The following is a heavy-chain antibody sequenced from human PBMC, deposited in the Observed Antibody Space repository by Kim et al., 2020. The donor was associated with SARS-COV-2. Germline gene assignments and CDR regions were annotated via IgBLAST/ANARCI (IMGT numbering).Heavy chain of an antibody. D-gene: IGHD3-10*01. Sequence: ASVKVSCKASGYTFTSYAMNWVRQAPGQGLEWMGWINTNTGNPTYAQGFTGRFVFSLDTSVSTAYLQISSLKAEDTAVYYCARSSNYYGSGSYWASYYYYGMDVWGQGTTVTVSS. V-gene: IGHV7-4-1*02. CDR2: INTNTGNP. CDR3: ARSSNYYGSGSYWASYYYYGMDV. J-gene: IGHJ6*02. CDR1: GYTFTSYA.